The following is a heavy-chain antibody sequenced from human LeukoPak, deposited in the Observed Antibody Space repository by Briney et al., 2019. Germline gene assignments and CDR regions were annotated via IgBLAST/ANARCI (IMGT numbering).Heavy chain of an antibody. V-gene: IGHV4-39*01. CDR2: IYYSGIT. Sequence: SETLSLTCTVSGASISSSDRYWGWIRQPPGKGLEWIGSIYYSGITYHNPSLKSRVTISVDTSNNQFSLKMSSVTAADTAVYFCARRAYSAAYWKHFDYWGQGTLVTVSS. CDR1: GASISSSDRY. D-gene: IGHD1-1*01. CDR3: ARRAYSAAYWKHFDY. J-gene: IGHJ4*02.